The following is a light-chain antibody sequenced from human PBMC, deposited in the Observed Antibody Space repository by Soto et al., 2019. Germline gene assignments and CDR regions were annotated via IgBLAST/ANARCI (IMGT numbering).Light chain of an antibody. CDR2: NNN. Sequence: QSVLTQPPSASGTPGQRVTISCSGSSSNIGSNTVNWYQQLPGTGPQLLIYNNNQRPSVVPDRYSGSKSGTSASLAISGLQYEDEADYYCAAWDDSLNGLVFGTGTKLTVL. CDR1: SSNIGSNT. CDR3: AAWDDSLNGLV. V-gene: IGLV1-44*01. J-gene: IGLJ1*01.